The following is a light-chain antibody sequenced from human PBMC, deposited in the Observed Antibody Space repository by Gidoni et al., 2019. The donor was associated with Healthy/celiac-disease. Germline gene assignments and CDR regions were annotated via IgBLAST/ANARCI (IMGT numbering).Light chain of an antibody. CDR3: QQYYSTPLT. CDR2: WAS. CDR1: QSALYSSNNKNY. Sequence: IVMTQPPDSLAVSLAERATINCKSSQSALYSSNNKNYLAWYQQKPGQPPKLLIYWASTRESGVPDRFSGSGSGTDFTLTISSLQAEDVAVYYCQQYYSTPLTFGGGTKVEIK. J-gene: IGKJ4*01. V-gene: IGKV4-1*01.